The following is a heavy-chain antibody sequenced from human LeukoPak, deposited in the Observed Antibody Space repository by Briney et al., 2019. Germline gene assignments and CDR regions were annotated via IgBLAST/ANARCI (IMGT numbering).Heavy chain of an antibody. V-gene: IGHV3-30*01. CDR1: KFTFSSYA. D-gene: IGHD2-2*02. J-gene: IGHJ5*02. CDR3: ARSGFCSSSSCYMGFDP. CDR2: ISYDGSNK. Sequence: GGSLRLSCAASKFTFSSYAMHWVRQAPGKGLQWVTVISYDGSNKSYADSVKGRFTISRDNSKNTLYLQMNSLRAGDTAVYYCARSGFCSSSSCYMGFDPWGQGTLVTVSS.